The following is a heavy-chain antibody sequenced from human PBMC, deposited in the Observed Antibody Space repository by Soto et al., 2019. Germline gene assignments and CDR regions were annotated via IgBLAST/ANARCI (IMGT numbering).Heavy chain of an antibody. V-gene: IGHV3-73*01. J-gene: IGHJ3*02. D-gene: IGHD5-18*01. Sequence: GGSLRISCAASGFTFSGSAMHWVRQASGKGLEWVGRIRSKANSYATAYAASVKGRFTISRDDSKNTAYLQMNSLKTEDTAVYYCTTIQLWLDAFDIWGQGTMVTVSS. CDR1: GFTFSGSA. CDR2: IRSKANSYAT. CDR3: TTIQLWLDAFDI.